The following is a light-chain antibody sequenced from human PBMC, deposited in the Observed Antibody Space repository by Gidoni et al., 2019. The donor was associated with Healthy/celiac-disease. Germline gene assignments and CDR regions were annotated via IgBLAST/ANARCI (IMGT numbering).Light chain of an antibody. V-gene: IGKV3-20*01. CDR2: GAS. J-gene: IGKJ1*01. CDR3: QQYGSSPQWT. CDR1: QSVSSSY. Sequence: VLTQPPGTLSLSPGERATLSCRASQSVSSSYLAWYQQKPGQAPRLLIYGASRRATGIPDRFSGSGSGTDFTLTISRLEPEDFAVYYCQQYGSSPQWTFGQGTKVEIK.